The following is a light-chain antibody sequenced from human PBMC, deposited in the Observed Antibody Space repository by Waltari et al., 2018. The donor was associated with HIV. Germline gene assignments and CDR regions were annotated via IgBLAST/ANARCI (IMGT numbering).Light chain of an antibody. Sequence: EIVMTQSPATLSVSPGERATLSCRASQSVSSNLAWYQQKPGQAPMLLIYGASTRATGIPARFSGSGSGTEFTLTISSLQSEDFAVYYCQQYNNRGTFGQGTKVEIK. J-gene: IGKJ1*01. CDR3: QQYNNRGT. V-gene: IGKV3-15*01. CDR2: GAS. CDR1: QSVSSN.